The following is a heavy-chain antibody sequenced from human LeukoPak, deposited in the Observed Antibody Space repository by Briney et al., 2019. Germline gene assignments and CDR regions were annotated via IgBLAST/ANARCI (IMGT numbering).Heavy chain of an antibody. D-gene: IGHD2-15*01. CDR3: AREREYCSGGSCYDGYTDY. V-gene: IGHV3-21*01. Sequence: GGSLRLSCAASGFTFSGSAMHWVHQAPGKGLEWVSSISSSSSYIYYADSVKGRFTISRDNAKNSLYLQMNSLRAEDTAVYYCAREREYCSGGSCYDGYTDYWGQGTLVTVSS. J-gene: IGHJ4*02. CDR2: ISSSSSYI. CDR1: GFTFSGSA.